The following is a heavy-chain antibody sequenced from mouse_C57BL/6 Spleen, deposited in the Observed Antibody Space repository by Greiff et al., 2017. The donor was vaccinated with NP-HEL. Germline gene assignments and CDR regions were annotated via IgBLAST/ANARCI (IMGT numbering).Heavy chain of an antibody. CDR3: PRDYRLFDY. D-gene: IGHD1-1*02. CDR1: GYTFTDYE. CDR2: IDPETGGT. V-gene: IGHV1-15*01. Sequence: QVQLQQSGAELVRPGASVTLSCKASGYTFTDYEMHWVKQTPVHGLEWIGAIDPETGGTAYNQKFKGKAILTADKSSSTAYMELRSLTSEDSAVYYCPRDYRLFDYWGQGTTLTVSS. J-gene: IGHJ2*01.